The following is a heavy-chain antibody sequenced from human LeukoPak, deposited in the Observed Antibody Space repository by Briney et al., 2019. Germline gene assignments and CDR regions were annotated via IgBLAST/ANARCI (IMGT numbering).Heavy chain of an antibody. CDR2: ISYDGSNK. V-gene: IGHV3-30-3*01. Sequence: GGSLRLSCAASGFTFSSYAMHWVRQAPGKGLEWVAVISYDGSNKYYADSVKGRFTISRDNSKNTLYLQMNSLRAEDTAVYYCAKDAETWGYPYYFDYWGQGTLVTVSS. CDR3: AKDAETWGYPYYFDY. J-gene: IGHJ4*02. CDR1: GFTFSSYA. D-gene: IGHD7-27*01.